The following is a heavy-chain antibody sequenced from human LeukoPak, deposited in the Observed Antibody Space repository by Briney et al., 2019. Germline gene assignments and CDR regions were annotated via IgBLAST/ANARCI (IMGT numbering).Heavy chain of an antibody. CDR2: IYTSGST. Sequence: SETLSLTCTVSGGSISSGSYYWSWIRQPAGKGLEWIGRIYTSGSTNYNPSLKSRVTISVDTSKNQFSLKLSSVTAADTAVYYCAREGYSTSSDAFDIWGQGTMVTVSS. V-gene: IGHV4-61*02. D-gene: IGHD6-6*01. CDR3: AREGYSTSSDAFDI. J-gene: IGHJ3*02. CDR1: GGSISSGSYY.